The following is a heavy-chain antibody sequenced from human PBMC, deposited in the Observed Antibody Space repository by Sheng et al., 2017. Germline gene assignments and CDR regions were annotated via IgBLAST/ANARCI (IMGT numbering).Heavy chain of an antibody. CDR3: ARDDSGSAWLDP. CDR1: AYTFTSYG. V-gene: IGHV1-18*01. D-gene: IGHD3-10*01. J-gene: IGHJ5*02. Sequence: QVQLVQSGAEVKKPGASVKVSCKASAYTFTSYGISWVRQAPGQGLEWVGWISAYNGHTKYAQKLQSRVAMTTDTSTNTAYMEVRSLRSDDTAVYYCARDDSGSAWLDPWGQGTLVIVSS. CDR2: ISAYNGHT.